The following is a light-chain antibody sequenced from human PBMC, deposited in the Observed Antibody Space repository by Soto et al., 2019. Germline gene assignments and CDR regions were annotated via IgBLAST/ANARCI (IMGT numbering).Light chain of an antibody. V-gene: IGLV2-14*01. J-gene: IGLJ1*01. Sequence: QSVLTQPASVSGSPGQSISFSCTGSNSDVGASVYVSWYQQHPGKAPQLIIYEVNKRPSGGSNRFSGTKSGNTASLTISGLQPDDEADYYCSSYTSSSSYVFGTGTKVTVL. CDR2: EVN. CDR1: NSDVGASVY. CDR3: SSYTSSSSYV.